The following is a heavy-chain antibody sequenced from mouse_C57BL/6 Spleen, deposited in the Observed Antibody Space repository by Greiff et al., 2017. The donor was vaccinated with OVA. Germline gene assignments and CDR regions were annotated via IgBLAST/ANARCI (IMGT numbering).Heavy chain of an antibody. CDR3: AKWPLGFAY. CDR2: IHPSDSDT. J-gene: IGHJ3*01. Sequence: QVQLQQSGAELVKPGASVKVSCKASGYTFTSYWMHWVKQRPGQGLEWIGRIHPSDSDTNYNQKFKGKASLTVDKSSSTAYMQLSSLTSEVYAVYNCAKWPLGFAYWGQGTLVTVSA. CDR1: GYTFTSYW. V-gene: IGHV1-74*01.